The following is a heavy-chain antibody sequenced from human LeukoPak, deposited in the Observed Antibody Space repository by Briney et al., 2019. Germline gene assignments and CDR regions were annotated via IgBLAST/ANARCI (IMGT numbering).Heavy chain of an antibody. D-gene: IGHD3-10*01. CDR1: GGSISSYY. J-gene: IGHJ5*02. V-gene: IGHV4-59*01. CDR3: ARGHAPMVRGAFPFGP. CDR2: IYYSGST. Sequence: SETLSLTCTVSGGSISSYYWSWIRQPPGKRLEWIGYIYYSGSTNYNPSLKSRVTISVDTSKNQFSLKLSSVTAADTAVYYCARGHAPMVRGAFPFGPWGQGTLVTVSS.